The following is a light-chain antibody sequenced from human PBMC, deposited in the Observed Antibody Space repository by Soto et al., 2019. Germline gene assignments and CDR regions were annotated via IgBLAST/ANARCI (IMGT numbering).Light chain of an antibody. CDR3: QQYNKWPPWT. Sequence: EIVMTQSPATLSVSPGERATLSCRASQSVSSNLAWYQQKPGQAPRLLIYDASTRSTGVPARFSGSGSGTAFTLTISSMQYEDFAVYYCQQYNKWPPWTFGQGTKVEIK. V-gene: IGKV3-15*01. CDR2: DAS. J-gene: IGKJ1*01. CDR1: QSVSSN.